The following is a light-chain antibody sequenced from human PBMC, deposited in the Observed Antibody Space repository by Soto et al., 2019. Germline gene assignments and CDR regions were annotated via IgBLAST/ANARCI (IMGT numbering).Light chain of an antibody. CDR3: QQVYNTSPIT. J-gene: IGKJ5*01. CDR1: QSISSW. Sequence: MTQSPSTLSASVGDRVTITCRASQSISSWVAXXQXXPGXXXXLXXXDASSLESGVPSRFSGSGSGTDFTLTISSLQPEDFATYYCQQVYNTSPITFGQGTRLEIK. CDR2: DAS. V-gene: IGKV1-5*01.